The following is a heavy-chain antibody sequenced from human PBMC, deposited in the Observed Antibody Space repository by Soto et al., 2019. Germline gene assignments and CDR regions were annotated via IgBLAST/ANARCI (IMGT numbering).Heavy chain of an antibody. Sequence: SVKVSCKASGGTFSSYAISWVRQAPGQGLEWMGGIIPIFGTANYAQKFQGRVTITADESTSTAYMELSSLRSEDTAVYYCASEAAARYDFWSGYQIPYYYYYGMDVWGQGTTVTVSS. D-gene: IGHD3-3*01. V-gene: IGHV1-69*13. J-gene: IGHJ6*02. CDR3: ASEAAARYDFWSGYQIPYYYYYGMDV. CDR1: GGTFSSYA. CDR2: IIPIFGTA.